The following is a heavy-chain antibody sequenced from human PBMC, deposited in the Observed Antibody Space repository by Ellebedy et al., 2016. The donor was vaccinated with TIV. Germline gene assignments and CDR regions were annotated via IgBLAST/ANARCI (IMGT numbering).Heavy chain of an antibody. Sequence: GGSLRLSCAASGFTFSNAWMSWVRQAPGKGLEWVSYISSSSSTIYYADSVKGRFTFSRDNAKNSLYLQMNSLRAEDTAVYYCARGGYIAASPYYFDYWGQGTLVTVSS. J-gene: IGHJ4*02. V-gene: IGHV3-11*01. CDR1: GFTFSNAW. CDR3: ARGGYIAASPYYFDY. CDR2: ISSSSSTI. D-gene: IGHD6-13*01.